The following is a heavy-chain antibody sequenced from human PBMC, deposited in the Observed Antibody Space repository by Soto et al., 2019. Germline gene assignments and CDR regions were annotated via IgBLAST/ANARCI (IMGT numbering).Heavy chain of an antibody. CDR1: GYTFTNHG. Sequence: QVQLVQSGAEVKKPGASVKVSCKASGYTFTNHGISWVRQAPGQGLEWLGWISGHNGNTKYAQRLQGRVTMTTDTSTGTAYMELRSLKSGDTAVYYCARDLYPLAFYFDYWGQGTLVTVSS. CDR3: ARDLYPLAFYFDY. V-gene: IGHV1-18*01. CDR2: ISGHNGNT. J-gene: IGHJ4*02.